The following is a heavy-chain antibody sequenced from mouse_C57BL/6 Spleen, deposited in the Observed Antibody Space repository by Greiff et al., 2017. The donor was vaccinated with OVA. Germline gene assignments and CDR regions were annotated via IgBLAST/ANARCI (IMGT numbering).Heavy chain of an antibody. CDR1: GYTFTSYW. CDR3: AGGYDGYYH. J-gene: IGHJ4*01. Sequence: QVHVKQPGAELVKPGASVKLSCKASGYTFTSYWMHWVKQRPGRGLEWIGRLDPNSGGTKYNEKLKRKATLTVDKPSSTAYMQLSSLTSEGSAVYYCAGGYDGYYHWGQGTSVTVSS. D-gene: IGHD2-3*01. CDR2: LDPNSGGT. V-gene: IGHV1-72*01.